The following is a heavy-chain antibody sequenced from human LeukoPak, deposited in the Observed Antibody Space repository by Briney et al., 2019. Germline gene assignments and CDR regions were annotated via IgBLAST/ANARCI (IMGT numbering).Heavy chain of an antibody. CDR2: LNPNSGGT. CDR3: ARDLDNYSGSGSYYNGDPLFQH. J-gene: IGHJ1*01. Sequence: ASVKVSCKASGYTFTGFCIHWVRQAPGQGLEWMGWLNPNSGGTNYAQNFQGRVPMTRDTSISTGYMELSRLRSDDTAVYYCARDLDNYSGSGSYYNGDPLFQHWGQGTLVTVSS. D-gene: IGHD3-10*01. V-gene: IGHV1-2*02. CDR1: GYTFTGFC.